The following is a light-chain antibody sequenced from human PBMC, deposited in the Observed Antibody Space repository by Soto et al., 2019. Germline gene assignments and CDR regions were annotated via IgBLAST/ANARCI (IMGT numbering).Light chain of an antibody. CDR3: QQYSNWPRT. V-gene: IGKV3-15*01. J-gene: IGKJ1*01. Sequence: EIVMTQSPATLSVSPGERATLSCRASQSVSSNLAWYQQKPGQAPRLLIYGASTRATGIPARFSGSGSGTDFTLTISSLQSEDFAVYYGQQYSNWPRTFGQGTKVEIK. CDR2: GAS. CDR1: QSVSSN.